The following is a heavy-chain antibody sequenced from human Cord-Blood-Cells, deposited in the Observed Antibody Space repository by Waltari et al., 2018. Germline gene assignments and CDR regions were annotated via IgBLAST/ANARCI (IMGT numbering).Heavy chain of an antibody. CDR1: AGSISGISYY. V-gene: IGHV4-39*02. D-gene: IGHD2-15*01. CDR3: AREVGGPGDY. Sequence: QLQLQESVPGLVEPSETLSLTCTVAAGSISGISYYWPWIRHPPGKGLEWFGSIYYSGSTYYNPSLKSRVTISVDTTKNQFSLKLSSVTAADTAVYYCAREVGGPGDYWGQGTLVTVSS. CDR2: IYYSGST. J-gene: IGHJ4*02.